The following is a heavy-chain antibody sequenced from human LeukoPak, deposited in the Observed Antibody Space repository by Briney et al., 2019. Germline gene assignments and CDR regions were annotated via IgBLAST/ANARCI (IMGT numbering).Heavy chain of an antibody. J-gene: IGHJ4*02. Sequence: PSETLSLTCAVYGGSFSGYYWSWIRQPPGKALEWIGEINHSGSTNYNPSLKSRVTISVDTSKNQFSLKLSSVTAADTAVYYCARTPYDFWSGYVIDYWGQGTLVTVSS. CDR3: ARTPYDFWSGYVIDY. D-gene: IGHD3-3*01. V-gene: IGHV4-34*01. CDR2: INHSGST. CDR1: GGSFSGYY.